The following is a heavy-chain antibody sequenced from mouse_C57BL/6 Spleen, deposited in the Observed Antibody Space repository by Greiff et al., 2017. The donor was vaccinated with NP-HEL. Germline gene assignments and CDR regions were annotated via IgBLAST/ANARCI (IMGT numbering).Heavy chain of an antibody. CDR1: GYTFTSYW. V-gene: IGHV1-64*01. J-gene: IGHJ4*01. D-gene: IGHD1-1*01. CDR3: SSYYYYAMDY. CDR2: IHPNSGST. Sequence: QVQLQQPGAELVKPGASVKLSCKASGYTFTSYWMHWVKQRPGQGLEWIGMIHPNSGSTNYNEKFKSKATLTVDKSSSTAYMQLSSLTSEDSAVYYCSSYYYYAMDYWGQGTSVTVSS.